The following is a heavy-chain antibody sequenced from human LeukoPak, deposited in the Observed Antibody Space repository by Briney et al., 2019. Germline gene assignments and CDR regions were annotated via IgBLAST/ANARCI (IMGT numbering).Heavy chain of an antibody. J-gene: IGHJ4*02. D-gene: IGHD3-3*01. CDR2: ISGSGGST. Sequence: SGGSLRLSCAASGFTFSSYAMSWVRQAPGKGLEWVSAISGSGGSTYYADSVKGRFTISRDNSKNTLYLQMNGLRAEDTAVYYCAKIRLWLLLNFDYWGQGTLVTVSS. CDR3: AKIRLWLLLNFDY. V-gene: IGHV3-23*01. CDR1: GFTFSSYA.